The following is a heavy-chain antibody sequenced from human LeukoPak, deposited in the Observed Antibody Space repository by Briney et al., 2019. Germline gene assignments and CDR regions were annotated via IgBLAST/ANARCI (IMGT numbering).Heavy chain of an antibody. CDR1: GFTFSSYR. CDR2: ISSSSSYI. Sequence: TGGSLRLSCAASGFTFSSYRMNWVRQAPGKGLEWVSSISSSSSYIYYADSVKGRFTISRDNAKNSLYLQMNGLRAEDTAVYYCARRRHAYYYDSSGHFDYWGQGTLVTVSS. CDR3: ARRRHAYYYDSSGHFDY. J-gene: IGHJ4*02. V-gene: IGHV3-21*01. D-gene: IGHD3-22*01.